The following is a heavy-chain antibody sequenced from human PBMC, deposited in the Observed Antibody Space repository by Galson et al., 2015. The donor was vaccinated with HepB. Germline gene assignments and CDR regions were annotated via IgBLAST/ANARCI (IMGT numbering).Heavy chain of an antibody. Sequence: SVKVSCKASGGTFSSYAISWVRQAPGQGLEWMGGIIPIFGTANYAQKFQGRVTITADESTSTAYMELSSLRSEDTAVYYCAGGGYSYGYFDYWGQGALVTVSS. D-gene: IGHD5-18*01. V-gene: IGHV1-69*13. J-gene: IGHJ4*02. CDR1: GGTFSSYA. CDR3: AGGGYSYGYFDY. CDR2: IIPIFGTA.